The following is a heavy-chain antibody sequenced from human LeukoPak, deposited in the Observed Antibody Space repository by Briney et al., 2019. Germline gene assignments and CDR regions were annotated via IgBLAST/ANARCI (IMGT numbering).Heavy chain of an antibody. J-gene: IGHJ6*03. D-gene: IGHD6-19*01. Sequence: PGGSLRLSCAASGFTFSSYAMHWVRQAPGKGLEWVAVISYDGSNKYYADSVKGRFTISRDNSKNTLYLQMNSLRAEDTAVYYCARVADGKAGYSSGWRGYYYYYMDVWGKGTTVTVSS. CDR1: GFTFSSYA. V-gene: IGHV3-30*04. CDR2: ISYDGSNK. CDR3: ARVADGKAGYSSGWRGYYYYYMDV.